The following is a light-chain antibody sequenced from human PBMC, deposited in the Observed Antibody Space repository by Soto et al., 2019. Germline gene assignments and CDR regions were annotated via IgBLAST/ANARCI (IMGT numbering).Light chain of an antibody. CDR3: MQAIQAPSR. CDR2: LGF. V-gene: IGKV2-28*01. CDR1: QSLLQSNGYNY. Sequence: DIVMTQSPLSLPVTPGEPASISCRSSQSLLQSNGYNYVHWYLQKPGQSPQLLIYLGFNRASGVPDRFSGSGSGTDFTLRITRVAAEDVGVYYCMQAIQAPSRFGQGTKVDIK. J-gene: IGKJ1*01.